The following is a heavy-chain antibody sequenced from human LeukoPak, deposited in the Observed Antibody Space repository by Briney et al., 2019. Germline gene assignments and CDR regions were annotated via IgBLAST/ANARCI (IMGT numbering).Heavy chain of an antibody. Sequence: GGSLRLSCAASGFTFSRYNMNWIRQAPGKGLEWVSYISSSGSTRYYTDSVKGRFTISRDNAKNSLYLQMNSLRAEDTAVYYCARDVADYGDYIEYYFDYWGRGTLVTVSS. D-gene: IGHD4-17*01. J-gene: IGHJ4*02. CDR1: GFTFSRYN. CDR2: ISSSGSTR. CDR3: ARDVADYGDYIEYYFDY. V-gene: IGHV3-48*01.